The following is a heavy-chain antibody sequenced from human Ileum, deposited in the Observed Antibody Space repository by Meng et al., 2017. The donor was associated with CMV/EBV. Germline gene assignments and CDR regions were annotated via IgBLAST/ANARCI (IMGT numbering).Heavy chain of an antibody. CDR2: MNSDGSTT. D-gene: IGHD2/OR15-2a*01. V-gene: IGHV3-74*01. CDR1: GFTFSSSW. J-gene: IGHJ4*02. Sequence: GESLKISCAASGFTFSSSWMHWVRQAPGKGLVWVSRMNSDGSTTDHADSVTGRFTISRDNARNTLYLQMNSLRAEDTAVYYCARAGEYRFAYWGQGKLVNGAS. CDR3: ARAGEYRFAY.